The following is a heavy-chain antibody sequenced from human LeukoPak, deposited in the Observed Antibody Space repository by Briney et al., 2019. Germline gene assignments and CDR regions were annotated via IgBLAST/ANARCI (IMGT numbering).Heavy chain of an antibody. CDR1: GGSLSSTSSYY. V-gene: IGHV4-39*01. CDR3: ARRGYSSGSYNFDY. J-gene: IGHJ4*02. CDR2: INYSGNT. D-gene: IGHD6-19*01. Sequence: SGTLSLTCTVSGGSLSSTSSYYWGWIRQPPGKGLEWVGSINYSGNTVYTPSLKSRVSISVDTSKNQFSLKLTSVTAADTAVYYCARRGYSSGSYNFDYWGQGILVTVSS.